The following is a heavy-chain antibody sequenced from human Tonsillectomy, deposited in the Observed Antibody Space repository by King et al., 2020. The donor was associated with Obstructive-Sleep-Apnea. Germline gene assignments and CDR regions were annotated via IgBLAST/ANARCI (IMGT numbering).Heavy chain of an antibody. CDR2: INPSGGST. CDR3: ARGGDVTTVTTGKPYYCDY. CDR1: GYTFTSYY. J-gene: IGHJ4*02. Sequence: VQLVESGAEVKKPGASVKVSCKASGYTFTSYYMHWVRQAPGQGLEWMGIINPSGGSTSYAQKFQGRVTMTRDTSTSTVYMELSSLRSEDTAVYYCARGGDVTTVTTGKPYYCDYWGQGTLVTVSS. D-gene: IGHD4-17*01. V-gene: IGHV1-46*01.